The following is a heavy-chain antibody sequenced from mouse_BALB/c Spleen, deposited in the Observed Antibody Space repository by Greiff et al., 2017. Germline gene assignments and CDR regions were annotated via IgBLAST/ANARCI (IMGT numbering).Heavy chain of an antibody. Sequence: EVQRVESGGGLVKPGGSLKLSCAASGFTFSSYAMSWVRQTPEKRLEWVASISSGGSTYYPDSVKGRFTISRDNARNILYLQMSSLRSEDTAMYYCARGSTMITRMDDWGEGTSVTVSS. CDR1: GFTFSSYA. J-gene: IGHJ4*01. D-gene: IGHD2-4*01. CDR2: ISSGGST. CDR3: ARGSTMITRMDD. V-gene: IGHV5-6-5*01.